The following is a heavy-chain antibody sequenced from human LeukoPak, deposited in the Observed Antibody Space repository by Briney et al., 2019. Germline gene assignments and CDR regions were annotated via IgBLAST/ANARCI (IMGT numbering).Heavy chain of an antibody. V-gene: IGHV3-30*18. J-gene: IGHJ5*02. CDR1: GFTFSGYG. CDR3: AKGRSGWYPAWFDP. CDR2: ISYDGSNK. Sequence: GGSLRLSCAASGFTFSGYGMHWVHQTPVKGLEWVAVISYDGSNKYYADSVKGRFTISRDNSKNTLYLQMNSLRAEDTAVYYCAKGRSGWYPAWFDPWGQGTLVTVSS. D-gene: IGHD6-19*01.